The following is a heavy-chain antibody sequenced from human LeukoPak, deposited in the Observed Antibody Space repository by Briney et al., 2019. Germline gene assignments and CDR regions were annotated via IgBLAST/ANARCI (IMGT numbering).Heavy chain of an antibody. CDR3: ARGLEVDSSSWSEPDFDY. V-gene: IGHV1-8*01. Sequence: ASVKVSCKASGYTFTSYDINWVRQATGQGLEWMGWMNPNSGNTGYAQKFQGRVTMTRNTSISTAYMELSSLRSEDTAVYYCARGLEVDSSSWSEPDFDYWGQGTLVTVSS. D-gene: IGHD6-13*01. J-gene: IGHJ4*02. CDR2: MNPNSGNT. CDR1: GYTFTSYD.